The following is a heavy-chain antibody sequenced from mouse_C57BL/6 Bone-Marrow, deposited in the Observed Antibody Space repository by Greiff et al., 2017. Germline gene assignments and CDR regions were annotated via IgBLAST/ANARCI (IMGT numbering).Heavy chain of an antibody. Sequence: QVQLKQSGAELARPGASVKLSCKASGYTFTSYGISWVNQTTGQGLEWIGEIYARSGNTYYNEKFKGKGTLTADKSSSTAYMELRSLTSEDAADYFCERLLTDYFDYWGQGTTLTVSS. J-gene: IGHJ2*01. CDR3: ERLLTDYFDY. CDR2: IYARSGNT. V-gene: IGHV1-81*01. CDR1: GYTFTSYG.